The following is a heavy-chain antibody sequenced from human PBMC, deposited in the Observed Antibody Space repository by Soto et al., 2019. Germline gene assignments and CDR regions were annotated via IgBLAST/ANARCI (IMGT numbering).Heavy chain of an antibody. J-gene: IGHJ6*02. CDR1: GGTFSTSA. V-gene: IGHV1-69*12. Sequence: QVQLEQSGAEVKKPGSSVKVSCKASGGTFSTSAISWVRQAPGQGLEWMGGIMPIFRTPDYAQKFQGRVTVSADESTSTAYMELSGLRSDDTAVYYCAREKDRPQLGGHYYYILDVWGQGTTITVSS. CDR3: AREKDRPQLGGHYYYILDV. CDR2: IMPIFRTP. D-gene: IGHD3-3*02.